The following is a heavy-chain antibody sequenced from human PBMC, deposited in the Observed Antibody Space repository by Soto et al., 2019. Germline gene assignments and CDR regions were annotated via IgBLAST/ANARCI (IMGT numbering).Heavy chain of an antibody. V-gene: IGHV3-74*01. CDR3: VRWFPHRNFDYFVY. J-gene: IGHJ4*02. D-gene: IGHD3-10*01. Sequence: EVQLVESGGGLVQTGGSLRLSCAASGFTFSRDWMHWVRQGPGKGLVWVARINSDGSTTTYADPVKGHFTISRDNDKDTLSLQMSSLRAEGMAVYYFVRWFPHRNFDYFVYWCQGTQVTVSS. CDR2: INSDGSTT. CDR1: GFTFSRDW.